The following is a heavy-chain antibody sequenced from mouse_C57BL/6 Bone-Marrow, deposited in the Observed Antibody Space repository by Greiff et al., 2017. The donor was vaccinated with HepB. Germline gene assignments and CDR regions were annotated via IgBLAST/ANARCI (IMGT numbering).Heavy chain of an antibody. J-gene: IGHJ2*01. CDR2: IDPENGDT. CDR3: TPITTSDY. CDR1: GFNIKDDY. V-gene: IGHV14-4*01. D-gene: IGHD1-1*01. Sequence: EVKLVESGAELVRPGASVKLSCTASGFNIKDDYMHWVKQRPEQGLEWIGWIDPENGDTEYASKFQGKATITADTSSNTAYLQLSSLTSEDTAVYYCTPITTSDYWGQGTTLTVSS.